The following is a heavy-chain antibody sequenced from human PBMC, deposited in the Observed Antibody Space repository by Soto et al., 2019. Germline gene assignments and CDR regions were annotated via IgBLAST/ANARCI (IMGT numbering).Heavy chain of an antibody. J-gene: IGHJ5*02. CDR1: GGSFRNYY. CDR3: ARVGPWVPYYYDSSPYTFENCFDP. V-gene: IGHV4-34*01. CDR2: IYHGGST. Sequence: SETLSLTCGVYGGSFRNYYWIWVRQPPGKGLEWIGSIYHGGSTYYNPSLNSRVTLSIDMTNNHVSLILNSVTAADTAVYYCARVGPWVPYYYDSSPYTFENCFDPWGQGTLVTVS. D-gene: IGHD3-22*01.